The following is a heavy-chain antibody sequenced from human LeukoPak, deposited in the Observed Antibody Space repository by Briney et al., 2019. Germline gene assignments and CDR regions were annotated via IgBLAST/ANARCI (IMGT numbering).Heavy chain of an antibody. D-gene: IGHD3-3*02. J-gene: IGHJ5*02. V-gene: IGHV5-51*01. CDR2: IYPGDSDT. Sequence: GESLKISCKGSGYSFTTHWIAWVRQMPGKGLEWIGIIYPGDSDTTYSPSFQGQVSISVDKSISTAYLQWSSLKASDTAMYYCARQVTQNLASHRVWFDPWGQGTLVTVSS. CDR1: GYSFTTHW. CDR3: ARQVTQNLASHRVWFDP.